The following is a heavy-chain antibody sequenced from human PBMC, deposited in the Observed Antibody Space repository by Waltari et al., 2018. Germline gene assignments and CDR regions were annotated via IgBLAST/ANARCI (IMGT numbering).Heavy chain of an antibody. V-gene: IGHV4-38-2*02. CDR1: GYSISSGSY. J-gene: IGHJ4*02. D-gene: IGHD3-10*01. CDR2: IYRSGSA. CDR3: ARDRGYASGRGIDY. Sequence: QVQLQESGPGLVKPSETLSLPCTVSGYSISSGSYWGWIRQPPGKGLGWIGSIYRSGSAYYNPSLKSPVTISVDTSKNQFSLKLSSVTAADTAVYYCARDRGYASGRGIDYWGQGTLVTVSS.